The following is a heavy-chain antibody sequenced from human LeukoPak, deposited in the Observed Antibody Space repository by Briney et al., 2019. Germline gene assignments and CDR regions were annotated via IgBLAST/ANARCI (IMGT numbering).Heavy chain of an antibody. CDR1: GGSINTFY. V-gene: IGHV4-59*01. D-gene: IGHD3-22*01. CDR3: ARIDSRTDAFDI. Sequence: PSETLSLTCSVYGGSINTFYWSWIRQPPGKGLEWIGYIYYSGSTNYNPSLKSRVTISVDTSKKQFSLKLSSVTAADTAVYYCARIDSRTDAFDIWGQGTMVTVSS. J-gene: IGHJ3*02. CDR2: IYYSGST.